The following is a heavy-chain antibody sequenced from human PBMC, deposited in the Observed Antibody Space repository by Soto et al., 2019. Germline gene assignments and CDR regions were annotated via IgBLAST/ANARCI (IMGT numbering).Heavy chain of an antibody. V-gene: IGHV3-33*01. D-gene: IGHD6-6*01. J-gene: IGHJ6*02. CDR2: IWYDGSNK. CDR1: GFTFSSYG. CDR3: ARDRYSSSSPSFGTTNYGMDV. Sequence: QVQLVESGGGVVQPGRSLRLSCAASGFTFSSYGMHWVRQAPGKGLEWVAVIWYDGSNKYYADSVKGRFTISRDNSKNTLYLQMNSLSADDTAVYYCARDRYSSSSPSFGTTNYGMDVWGQGTTVTVSS.